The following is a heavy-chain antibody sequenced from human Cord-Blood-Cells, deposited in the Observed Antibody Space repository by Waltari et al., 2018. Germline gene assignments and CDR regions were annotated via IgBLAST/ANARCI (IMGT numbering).Heavy chain of an antibody. J-gene: IGHJ4*02. V-gene: IGHV1-2*02. CDR3: ARGSGSSPDDY. CDR2: SNPNSGGT. CDR1: GYTFTGDY. D-gene: IGHD6-6*01. Sequence: QVQLVQSAAVVKTPGASVKVSCKAPGYTFTGDYIHWLRQAPGQGLEWMGWSNPNSGGTNYAQKFQGRVTMTRDTSISTAYMELSRLRSDDTAVYYCARGSGSSPDDYWGQGTLVTVSS.